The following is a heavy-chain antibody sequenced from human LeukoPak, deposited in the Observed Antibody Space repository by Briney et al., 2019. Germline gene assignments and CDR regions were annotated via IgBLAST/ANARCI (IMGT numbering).Heavy chain of an antibody. V-gene: IGHV4-34*01. CDR1: GGSFSGYY. Sequence: PSETLSLTCAVHGGSFSGYYWSWIRQPPGKGLEWVGEINHSGSTNYNPSLKSRVTISVDTSKNQLSLKLSSVTAADTAVYYCARGPGIAAAGNWGQGTLVTVSS. D-gene: IGHD6-13*01. J-gene: IGHJ4*02. CDR3: ARGPGIAAAGN. CDR2: INHSGST.